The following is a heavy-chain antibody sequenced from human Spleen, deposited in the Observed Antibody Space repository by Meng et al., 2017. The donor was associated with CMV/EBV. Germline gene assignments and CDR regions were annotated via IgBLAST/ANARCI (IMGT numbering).Heavy chain of an antibody. J-gene: IGHJ5*02. CDR3: AHQAVAGTRGWFDP. D-gene: IGHD6-19*01. CDR2: INPNSGGT. Sequence: QLQLGQSGSEVKKPGGSVKSSCKASGYTFTGYYMHWVRQAPGQGLEWMGRINPNSGGTNYAQKFQGRVTMTRDTSISTAYMELSRLRSDDTAAYYCAHQAVAGTRGWFDPWGQGTLVTVSS. CDR1: GYTFTGYY. V-gene: IGHV1-2*06.